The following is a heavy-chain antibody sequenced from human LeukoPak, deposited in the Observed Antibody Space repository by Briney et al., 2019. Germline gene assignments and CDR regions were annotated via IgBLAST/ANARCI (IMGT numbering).Heavy chain of an antibody. Sequence: PSETLSLTCTVSGGSISSYYWSWIRQPPGKGLEWIGYTYYSGCTNYNPSLKSRVSISVDTSKNQFSLKLSSVTAADTAVYYCARVDDGSGWYFDYWGQGTLVTVSS. CDR1: GGSISSYY. J-gene: IGHJ4*02. CDR2: TYYSGCT. D-gene: IGHD6-19*01. CDR3: ARVDDGSGWYFDY. V-gene: IGHV4-59*01.